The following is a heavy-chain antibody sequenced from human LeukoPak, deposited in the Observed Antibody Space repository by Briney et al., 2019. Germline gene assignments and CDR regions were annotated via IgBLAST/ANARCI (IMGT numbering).Heavy chain of an antibody. Sequence: SETLSLTCTVSGGSISSGDYYWSWIRQPPGKGLEWIGYIYYSGSTYYNPSLKSRVTISVDTSMNQFSLKLSSVTAADTAVYYCARDHQGYFDYWGQGTLVTVSS. V-gene: IGHV4-30-4*01. J-gene: IGHJ4*02. CDR2: IYYSGST. CDR1: GGSISSGDYY. CDR3: ARDHQGYFDY.